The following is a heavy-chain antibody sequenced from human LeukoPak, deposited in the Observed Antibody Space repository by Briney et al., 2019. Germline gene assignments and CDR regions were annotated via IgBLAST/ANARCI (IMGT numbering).Heavy chain of an antibody. Sequence: GGSLRLSCAASGFTFSSYGMHWVRQAPGKGLEWVAFIRYDGSNKYYADSVKGRFTISRDNSKNTLYLQMNSLRAEDTAVYYCARDTCSGGSCCSSGLDYWGQGTLVTVSS. V-gene: IGHV3-30*02. CDR1: GFTFSSYG. J-gene: IGHJ4*02. D-gene: IGHD2-15*01. CDR3: ARDTCSGGSCCSSGLDY. CDR2: IRYDGSNK.